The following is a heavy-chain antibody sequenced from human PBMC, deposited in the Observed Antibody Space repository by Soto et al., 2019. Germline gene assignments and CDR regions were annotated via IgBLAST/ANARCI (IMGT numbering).Heavy chain of an antibody. CDR3: AVQSGRVWFGEYPDYYYGMDV. V-gene: IGHV4-34*01. CDR2: INHSGST. Sequence: SETLSLTCSVSGGSTRSGAYYWSWIRQPPGKGLEWFGEINHSGSTNYNPSLKSRVTISVDTSKNQFSLKLSSVTAADTAVYYCAVQSGRVWFGEYPDYYYGMDVWGQGTTVTVSS. J-gene: IGHJ6*02. D-gene: IGHD3-10*01. CDR1: GGSTRSGAYY.